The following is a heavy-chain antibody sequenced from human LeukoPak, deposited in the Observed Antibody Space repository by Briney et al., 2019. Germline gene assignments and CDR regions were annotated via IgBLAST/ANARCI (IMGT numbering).Heavy chain of an antibody. CDR2: ISGSGGRT. CDR1: GFTFSSHA. CDR3: AKGIAFYDFWSGLWAFDI. V-gene: IGHV3-23*01. Sequence: GGPLRLSCAASGFTFSSHAMSWVRQAPGKGLEWVSTISGSGGRTYYADSVKGRFTISRDNSKNTLYLEMSSLRAEDTAVYYCAKGIAFYDFWSGLWAFDIRGQGTMVTVSS. J-gene: IGHJ3*02. D-gene: IGHD3-3*01.